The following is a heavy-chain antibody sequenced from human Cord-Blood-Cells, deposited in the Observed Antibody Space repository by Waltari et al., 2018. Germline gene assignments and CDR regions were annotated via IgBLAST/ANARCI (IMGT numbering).Heavy chain of an antibody. CDR3: ARSLGSKTDY. CDR1: GFTFRSYE. CDR2: ISSSGSTI. J-gene: IGHJ4*02. D-gene: IGHD3-10*01. V-gene: IGHV3-48*03. Sequence: EVQLVESGGGLVQPGGSLRLSCAASGFTFRSYEMNWVRQAPGKGLEWVSYISSSGSTIYYADSVKGRFTISRDNAKNSLYLQMNSLRAEDTAVYYCARSLGSKTDYWGQGTLVTVSS.